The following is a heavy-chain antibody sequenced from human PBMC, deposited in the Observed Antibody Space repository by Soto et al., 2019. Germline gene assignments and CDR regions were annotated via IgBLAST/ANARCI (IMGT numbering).Heavy chain of an antibody. Sequence: ASVKVSCKASGYTFTSYGISWVRQAPGQGLEWMGWISAYNGNTNYAQKLQGRVTMTTDTSTSTAYMELRSLRSDDTAVYYCARDLYDILTGPNNWFDPWGQGTLVTV. J-gene: IGHJ5*02. CDR1: GYTFTSYG. D-gene: IGHD3-9*01. V-gene: IGHV1-18*01. CDR2: ISAYNGNT. CDR3: ARDLYDILTGPNNWFDP.